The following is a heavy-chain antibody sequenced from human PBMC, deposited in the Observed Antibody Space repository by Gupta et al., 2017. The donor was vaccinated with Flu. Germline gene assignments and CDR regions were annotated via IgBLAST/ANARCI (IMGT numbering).Heavy chain of an antibody. CDR1: GLTFSDYA. CDR3: AKDRSGNPAVDY. D-gene: IGHD6-13*01. Sequence: EVQLLESGGGVVQPGGSLRLSCGVYGLTFSDYAMNWVRQAPGKGLEWLSTVGAGGDRTYYADSVMGRFTISRDNSKNTIYLQMNSLRGDDTAVYYCAKDRSGNPAVDYWGQGALVTVSA. J-gene: IGHJ4*02. V-gene: IGHV3-23*01. CDR2: VGAGGDRT.